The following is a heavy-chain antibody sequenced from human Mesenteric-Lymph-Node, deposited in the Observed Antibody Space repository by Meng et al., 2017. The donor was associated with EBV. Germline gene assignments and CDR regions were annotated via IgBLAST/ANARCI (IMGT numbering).Heavy chain of an antibody. J-gene: IGHJ5*02. V-gene: IGHV1-2*06. Sequence: QVQVVQSGTGVKKPGASVKVSCKASGYTFTGYYIHWVRQAPGQGLEWMGRINPNSGGTNYALNFQGRVTMTSDTSISTAYMELSWLRSDDTAFYYCVREMVGVPNWFAPWGQGTLVTVSS. CDR1: GYTFTGYY. CDR3: VREMVGVPNWFAP. CDR2: INPNSGGT. D-gene: IGHD1-26*01.